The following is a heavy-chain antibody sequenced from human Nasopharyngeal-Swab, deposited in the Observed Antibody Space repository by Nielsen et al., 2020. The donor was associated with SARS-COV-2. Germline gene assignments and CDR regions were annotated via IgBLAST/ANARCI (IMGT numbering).Heavy chain of an antibody. CDR3: ASDYYDSGGSGH. Sequence: GESLKISCAVSGFNFSRHGVHWVRQAPGKGLDWVATLLSDARSEFYGDSVRGRFTISRDNSKNTLYVQMNSLRPEDTAVYYCASDYYDSGGSGHWGQGTLVTVSS. CDR2: LLSDARSE. D-gene: IGHD3-22*01. V-gene: IGHV3-30*04. J-gene: IGHJ4*02. CDR1: GFNFSRHG.